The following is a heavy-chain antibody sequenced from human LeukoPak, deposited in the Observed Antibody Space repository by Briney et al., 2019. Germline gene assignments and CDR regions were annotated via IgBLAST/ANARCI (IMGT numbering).Heavy chain of an antibody. D-gene: IGHD2/OR15-2a*01. J-gene: IGHJ4*02. CDR3: AKSNRAVKYYFDY. Sequence: GGSLRLSCAASGFTFSSYAMSWVRQAPGKGLEWVSAISGSGGSTYYADSVKGRFTISRDNSKNTPYLQMNSLRAEDTAVYYCAKSNRAVKYYFDYWGQGTLVTVSS. CDR2: ISGSGGST. V-gene: IGHV3-23*01. CDR1: GFTFSSYA.